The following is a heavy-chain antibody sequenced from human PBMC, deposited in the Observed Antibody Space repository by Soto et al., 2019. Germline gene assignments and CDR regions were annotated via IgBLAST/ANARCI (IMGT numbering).Heavy chain of an antibody. J-gene: IGHJ6*03. CDR2: INHSGST. V-gene: IGHV4-34*01. CDR1: GGSFSGYY. D-gene: IGHD2-2*01. CDR3: ARGRVVPAGYYYYYMDV. Sequence: SETLSLTCAVYGGSFSGYYWSWIRQPPGKGLEWIGEINHSGSTNYNPSLKSRVTISVDTSKNQFSLKLSSVTAADTAVYYCARGRVVPAGYYYYYMDVWGKGTTVTVSS.